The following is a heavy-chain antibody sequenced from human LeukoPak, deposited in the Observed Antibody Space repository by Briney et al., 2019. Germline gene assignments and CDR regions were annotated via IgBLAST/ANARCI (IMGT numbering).Heavy chain of an antibody. CDR3: AAGYYDFWSGYYGRSPFDY. Sequence: PSETLSLTCAVYGGSFSGYYWSWIRQPPGKGLEWIGEINHSGSTNYNPSLKSRVTISVDTSKNQFSLKLSSVTAADTAVYYCAAGYYDFWSGYYGRSPFDYWGQGTLVTVSS. V-gene: IGHV4-34*01. J-gene: IGHJ4*02. CDR1: GGSFSGYY. CDR2: INHSGST. D-gene: IGHD3-3*01.